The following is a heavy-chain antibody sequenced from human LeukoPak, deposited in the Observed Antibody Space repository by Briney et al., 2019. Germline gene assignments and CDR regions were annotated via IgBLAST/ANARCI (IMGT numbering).Heavy chain of an antibody. V-gene: IGHV3-23*01. Sequence: PGGSLRLSCAASGFTFSSYAMSWVRQAPGKGLEWVSAISGSGDSTYYADSVKGRFTISRDNSKNTLYLQMSSLRAEDTAIYYCAKDRDIVVVPAATDYYFDYWGQGTLVTVSS. J-gene: IGHJ4*02. CDR1: GFTFSSYA. CDR3: AKDRDIVVVPAATDYYFDY. CDR2: ISGSGDST. D-gene: IGHD2-2*01.